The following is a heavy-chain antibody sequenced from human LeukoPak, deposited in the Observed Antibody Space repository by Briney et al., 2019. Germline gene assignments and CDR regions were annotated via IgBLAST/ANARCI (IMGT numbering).Heavy chain of an antibody. CDR3: ARGYDFWTNY. CDR2: IYYSGST. J-gene: IGHJ4*02. D-gene: IGHD3-3*01. CDR1: GGSISSYY. Sequence: SETLSLTCTVSGGSISSYYWSWIRQPPGKGLEWIGYIYYSGSTNYNPSLKSRVTISVDTSKNQFSLKLSSVTAADTAVYYCARGYDFWTNYWGQGTLVTVSS. V-gene: IGHV4-59*01.